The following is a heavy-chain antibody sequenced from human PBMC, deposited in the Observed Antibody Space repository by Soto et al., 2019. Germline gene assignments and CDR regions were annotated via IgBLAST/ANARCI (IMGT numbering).Heavy chain of an antibody. Sequence: GGSLRLSCAASGFIFSNYGMHWVRQAPGKGLEWVAVIWYDGSHESYADSVKGRFTTSRDNSKNTLFLQMNSLRAEDTAVYYCARDRYSYDSRAYQGVDWYFDLWGRGTLVTVSS. CDR1: GFIFSNYG. V-gene: IGHV3-33*01. CDR3: ARDRYSYDSRAYQGVDWYFDL. D-gene: IGHD3-22*01. CDR2: IWYDGSHE. J-gene: IGHJ2*01.